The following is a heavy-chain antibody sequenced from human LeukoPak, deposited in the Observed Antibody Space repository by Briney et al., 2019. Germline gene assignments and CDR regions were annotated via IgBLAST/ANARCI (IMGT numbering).Heavy chain of an antibody. CDR3: ANGRPSLVSATHPELDC. D-gene: IGHD2-21*02. J-gene: IGHJ4*02. Sequence: PGGSLRLSCEASGFTFSSYGMHWVRQAPGKGLEWVAVISYDGSNKYYVDSVKGRFTISRDNSKNTLYLQMNSLRAEDTAVYYCANGRPSLVSATHPELDCWGQGTLVTVSS. CDR2: ISYDGSNK. CDR1: GFTFSSYG. V-gene: IGHV3-30*18.